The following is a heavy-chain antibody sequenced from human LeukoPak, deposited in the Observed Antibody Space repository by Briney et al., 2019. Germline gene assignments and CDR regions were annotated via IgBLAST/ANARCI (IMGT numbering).Heavy chain of an antibody. V-gene: IGHV3-30-3*01. Sequence: GGSLRLSCAASRCSFNNYAMHWARQAPGKGLEWVAVISYDGSNKDYADSVKGRFTISRDKSKNTLYLQMSSLRPEDTDVYYCARALDSSGWNGRDYWGQGTLVTVSS. CDR1: RCSFNNYA. CDR3: ARALDSSGWNGRDY. CDR2: ISYDGSNK. J-gene: IGHJ4*02. D-gene: IGHD6-19*01.